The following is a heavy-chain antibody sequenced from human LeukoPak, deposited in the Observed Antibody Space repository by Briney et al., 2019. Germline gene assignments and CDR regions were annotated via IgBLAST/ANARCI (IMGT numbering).Heavy chain of an antibody. CDR1: GGTFSSYA. V-gene: IGHV1-69*13. D-gene: IGHD5-24*01. CDR2: IIPIFGTA. Sequence: ASVEVSCKASGGTFSSYAISWVRQAPGQGLEWMGGIIPIFGTANYAQKFQGRVTITADESTSTAYMELSSLRSEDTAVYYCAREGKDGYNYGYYYGMDVWGQGTTVTVSS. J-gene: IGHJ6*02. CDR3: AREGKDGYNYGYYYGMDV.